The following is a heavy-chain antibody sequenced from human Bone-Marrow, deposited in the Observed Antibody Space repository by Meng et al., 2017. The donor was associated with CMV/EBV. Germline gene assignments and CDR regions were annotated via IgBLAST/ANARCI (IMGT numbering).Heavy chain of an antibody. CDR3: TTEGAYCSSTSCYHGPDY. J-gene: IGHJ4*02. Sequence: GGSLRLSCAASGFTFSNAWMSWVRQAPGKGLEWVGRIKSKTDGGTTDYAAPVKGRFTISRDDSKNTLYLQMNSLKTEDTAVYYCTTEGAYCSSTSCYHGPDYWGQGTLVTVSS. D-gene: IGHD2-2*01. V-gene: IGHV3-15*01. CDR1: GFTFSNAW. CDR2: IKSKTDGGTT.